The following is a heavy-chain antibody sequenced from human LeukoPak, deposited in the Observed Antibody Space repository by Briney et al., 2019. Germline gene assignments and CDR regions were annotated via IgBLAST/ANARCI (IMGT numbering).Heavy chain of an antibody. CDR1: GGTFSSYA. CDR3: ARNREGPRYSSGWYDDFDY. V-gene: IGHV1-69*04. J-gene: IGHJ4*02. D-gene: IGHD6-19*01. Sequence: SVKVSCKASGGTFSSYAISWVRQAPGQGLEWMGRIIPILGIANYAQKFQGRVTITADKSTSTAYMELSSLRSEDAAVYYCARNREGPRYSSGWYDDFDYWGQGTLVTVSS. CDR2: IIPILGIA.